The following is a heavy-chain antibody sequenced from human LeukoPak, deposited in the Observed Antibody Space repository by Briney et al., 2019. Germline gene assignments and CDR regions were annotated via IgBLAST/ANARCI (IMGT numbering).Heavy chain of an antibody. J-gene: IGHJ4*02. D-gene: IGHD1-1*01. CDR1: GFTFSSYW. V-gene: IGHV3-7*01. Sequence: GGSLRLSCAPSGFTFSSYWMTWVCQAPGKGLEWVANIKQDGSEEYYVDSVKGRFTIFKDNAKNSLYLQMNSLRAEDTAVYYCARHIDWKFDYWGQGTLVTVSS. CDR3: ARHIDWKFDY. CDR2: IKQDGSEE.